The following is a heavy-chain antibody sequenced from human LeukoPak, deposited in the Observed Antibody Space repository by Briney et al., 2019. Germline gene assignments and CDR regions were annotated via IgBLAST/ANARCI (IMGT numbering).Heavy chain of an antibody. V-gene: IGHV3-7*01. Sequence: GGSLRLSCAASGFILSDNWMNWVRQAPGKGLEWVANIKQDGSEQNYVDSVKGRFTISRDNAKNSLYLQMNSLRAEDTAVYYCARESIAAAGADPSPNAFDIWGQGTMVTVSS. CDR2: IKQDGSEQ. J-gene: IGHJ3*02. CDR3: ARESIAAAGADPSPNAFDI. CDR1: GFILSDNW. D-gene: IGHD6-13*01.